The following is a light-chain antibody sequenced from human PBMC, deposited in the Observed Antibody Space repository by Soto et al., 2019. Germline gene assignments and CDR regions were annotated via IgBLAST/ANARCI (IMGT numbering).Light chain of an antibody. J-gene: IGLJ2*01. V-gene: IGLV3-21*04. Sequence: SYELTQPPSVSVAPGKTARITCGGNNIGSKSVHWYQQKPGQAPVLVIYYDSERPSGIPERFSGSNSGNTATLTISRVEAGDEADYYCQVWDRSSDHPHVVFGGGTKLTVL. CDR2: YDS. CDR1: NIGSKS. CDR3: QVWDRSSDHPHVV.